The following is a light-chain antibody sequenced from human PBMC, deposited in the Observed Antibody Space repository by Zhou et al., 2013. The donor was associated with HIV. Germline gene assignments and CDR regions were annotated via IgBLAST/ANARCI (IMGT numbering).Light chain of an antibody. Sequence: DIVMTQSPATLSVSPGESATLSCRASQSVNSNLAWYQQRPGQAPRLLIYGASTRATGIPARFSGSGSGTEFTLTISSLQSEDFAVYYCQQYNNWPQTFGQGTKVEIK. CDR3: QQYNNWPQT. CDR1: QSVNSN. J-gene: IGKJ1*01. V-gene: IGKV3-15*01. CDR2: GAS.